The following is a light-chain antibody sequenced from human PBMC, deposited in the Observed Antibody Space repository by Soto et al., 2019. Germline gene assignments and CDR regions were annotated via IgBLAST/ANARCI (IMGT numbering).Light chain of an antibody. CDR3: QQYGGSPNT. Sequence: EIVLTQSPGTLSLSPGERATLSCRTSQSVSSTFLAWYQHKPGQAPRLLIYGASSRATGIPDRFSGSGSGTDFTLTISRLEPEDFAVHYCQQYGGSPNTFGQGTKLEIK. J-gene: IGKJ2*01. CDR1: QSVSSTF. V-gene: IGKV3-20*01. CDR2: GAS.